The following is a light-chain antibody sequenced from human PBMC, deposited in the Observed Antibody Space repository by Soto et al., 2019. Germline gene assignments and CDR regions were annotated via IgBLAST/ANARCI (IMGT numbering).Light chain of an antibody. J-gene: IGKJ1*01. Sequence: IQMAQFPSTLSASVGDRVTITCRASQNIGSWLAWYQQKPGKAPKVLIYDVSNLETGVPSRFSGSGSGTEFTLTISSLQPDDFATYYCQQYNTYWTVGQGTKVDIK. CDR1: QNIGSW. CDR3: QQYNTYWT. CDR2: DVS. V-gene: IGKV1-5*01.